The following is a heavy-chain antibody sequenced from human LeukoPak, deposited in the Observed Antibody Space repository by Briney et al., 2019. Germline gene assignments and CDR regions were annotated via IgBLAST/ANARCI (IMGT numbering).Heavy chain of an antibody. CDR3: IFTTVATSIES. CDR1: GLTVSNNY. CDR2: IHNVVTT. J-gene: IGHJ4*02. D-gene: IGHD4-23*01. V-gene: IGHV3-53*01. Sequence: GGSLRLSCAASGLTVSNNYMNWVRQAAGKGLEWISVIHNVVTTHYAESVQGRFTISSDTSQNTVYLQMNSLRAEDTAVYYCIFTTVATSIESWGPGTLVTVSP.